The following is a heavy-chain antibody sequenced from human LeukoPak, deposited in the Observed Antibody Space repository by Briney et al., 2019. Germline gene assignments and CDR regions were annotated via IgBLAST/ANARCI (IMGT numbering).Heavy chain of an antibody. V-gene: IGHV3-43D*04. J-gene: IGHJ6*04. CDR3: AKTLVGYSYGTDYYGMDA. Sequence: GGSLRLSCAASGFTFDDYAMHWVRQAPGKGLEWVSLISWDGGSTYYADSVKGRFTISRDNSKNSLYLQMNSLRAEDTALYYCAKTLVGYSYGTDYYGMDAWGKGTTVTVSS. CDR2: ISWDGGST. D-gene: IGHD5-18*01. CDR1: GFTFDDYA.